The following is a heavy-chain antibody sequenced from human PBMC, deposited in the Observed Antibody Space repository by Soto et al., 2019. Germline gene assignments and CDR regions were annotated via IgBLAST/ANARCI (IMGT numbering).Heavy chain of an antibody. CDR3: ARAPFQQLAHGYLAAWFDP. J-gene: IGHJ5*02. V-gene: IGHV1-69*02. Sequence: GVSVEVCCEACGGTFSSYTISWVRQAPGQGLEWMGRIIPILGIANYAQKFQGRVTITADKSTSTAYMELSSLRSEDTAVYYCARAPFQQLAHGYLAAWFDPWGQGTLVPVSS. D-gene: IGHD6-6*01. CDR1: GGTFSSYT. CDR2: IIPILGIA.